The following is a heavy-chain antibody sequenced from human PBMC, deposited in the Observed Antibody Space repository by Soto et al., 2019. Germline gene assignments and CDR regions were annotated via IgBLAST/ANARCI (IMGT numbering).Heavy chain of an antibody. CDR3: VYLPGVVAASRGDYYFDY. V-gene: IGHV3-74*01. CDR1: GFSFSRYW. J-gene: IGHJ4*02. D-gene: IGHD2-15*01. CDR2: IDSDGSVR. Sequence: VESGGGIVQPGGSLRLSCVASGFSFSRYWMHWVRQAPGKGLVWVSCIDSDGSVRNYADSVKGRFTISRDNGETVSLQMNSLRAEDTAVYYCVYLPGVVAASRGDYYFDYWGQGTLVTVSS.